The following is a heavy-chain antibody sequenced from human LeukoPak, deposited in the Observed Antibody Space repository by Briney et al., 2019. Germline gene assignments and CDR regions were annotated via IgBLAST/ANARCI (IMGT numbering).Heavy chain of an antibody. V-gene: IGHV3-11*06. Sequence: GGSLRLPCAASGFTFSDYYMSWIRQAPGKGLEWVSYISSSSSYTNYADSVKGRFTISRDNAKNSLYLQMNSLRAEDTAVYYCAREGIDTAMDSFDYWGQGTLVSVSS. CDR3: AREGIDTAMDSFDY. J-gene: IGHJ4*02. D-gene: IGHD5-18*01. CDR2: ISSSSSYT. CDR1: GFTFSDYY.